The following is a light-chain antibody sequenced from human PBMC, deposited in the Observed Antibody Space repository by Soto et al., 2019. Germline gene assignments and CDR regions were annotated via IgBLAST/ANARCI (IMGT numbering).Light chain of an antibody. Sequence: DIQMTQTPSTLSASVGDRVTITCRASQSISNWLAWYQQKPGKAPKLLIYKASTLESGVPSRFSGSGSGTEFTLTISSLQSEDFAVYYCQQYIDWPPYTFGQGTKVDIK. J-gene: IGKJ2*01. V-gene: IGKV1-5*03. CDR2: KAS. CDR3: QQYIDWPPYT. CDR1: QSISNW.